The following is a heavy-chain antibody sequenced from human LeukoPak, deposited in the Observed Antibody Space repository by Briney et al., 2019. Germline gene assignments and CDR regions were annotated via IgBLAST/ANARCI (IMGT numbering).Heavy chain of an antibody. Sequence: GGSLRLSCAASGFTFNSYWMSWVRQAPGKGLEWVANIKEDGSEGYYVESVKGRFTISRDNARNSLHLQMNSLRAEDTAVYYCARGYSGYVNWGQGTLVTVSS. V-gene: IGHV3-7*05. D-gene: IGHD5-12*01. CDR3: ARGYSGYVN. CDR2: IKEDGSEG. J-gene: IGHJ4*02. CDR1: GFTFNSYW.